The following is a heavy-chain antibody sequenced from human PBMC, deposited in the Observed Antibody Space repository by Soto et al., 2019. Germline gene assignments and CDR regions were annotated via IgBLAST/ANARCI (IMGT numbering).Heavy chain of an antibody. CDR3: AREGIVGATVAGY. CDR2: ISYDGSNK. D-gene: IGHD1-26*01. J-gene: IGHJ4*02. CDR1: GFTFSSYA. V-gene: IGHV3-30-3*01. Sequence: QVQLVESGGGVVQPGRSLRLSCAASGFTFSSYAMHWVRQAPGKGLEWVAVISYDGSNKYYADSVKGRFTISRDNSKNTLYLQMNSLRAEDTAVYYCAREGIVGATVAGYWGQGTLVTVSS.